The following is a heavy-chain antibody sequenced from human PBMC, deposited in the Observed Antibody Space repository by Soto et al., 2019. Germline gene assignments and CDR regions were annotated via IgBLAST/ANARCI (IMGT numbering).Heavy chain of an antibody. J-gene: IGHJ4*02. CDR3: ARVAASRSVVVTAIHFDY. CDR1: GGSFSEYH. V-gene: IGHV4-34*01. Sequence: PSETLSLTCAVFGGSFSEYHWSWIRQPPGKGLEWIGEINHSGSTNYNPSLKSGVTIFVDTAKNQFSLRLSSVTAADTAVYYCARVAASRSVVVTAIHFDYWGRGTLVTVSS. D-gene: IGHD2-21*02. CDR2: INHSGST.